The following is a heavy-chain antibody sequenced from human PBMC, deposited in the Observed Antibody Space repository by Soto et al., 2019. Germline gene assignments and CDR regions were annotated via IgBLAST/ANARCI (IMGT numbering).Heavy chain of an antibody. Sequence: GGSLRLSCAASGFTFSSYSMNWVRQAPGKGLEWVSSISSSSSYIYYADSVKGRFTISRDNAKNSLYLQMNSLRAEDTAVYYCARPGSGSYPSYYYGMDVWGQGTTVTVSS. V-gene: IGHV3-21*01. CDR2: ISSSSSYI. CDR3: ARPGSGSYPSYYYGMDV. J-gene: IGHJ6*02. D-gene: IGHD3-10*01. CDR1: GFTFSSYS.